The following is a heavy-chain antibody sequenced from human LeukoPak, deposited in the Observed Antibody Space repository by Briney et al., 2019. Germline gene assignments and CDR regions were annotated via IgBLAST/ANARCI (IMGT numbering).Heavy chain of an antibody. Sequence: PSQTLSLTCTVSGGSISSGDYYWSWIRQPPGKGLEWIGYSYYSGSAYYNPSLKSRVTISVDTSKNQFSLKLSSVTAADTAVYYCARGEYSRYDFWSGFRSQDAFDIWGQGTMVTVSS. V-gene: IGHV4-30-4*01. CDR1: GGSISSGDYY. J-gene: IGHJ3*02. CDR3: ARGEYSRYDFWSGFRSQDAFDI. CDR2: SYYSGSA. D-gene: IGHD3-3*01.